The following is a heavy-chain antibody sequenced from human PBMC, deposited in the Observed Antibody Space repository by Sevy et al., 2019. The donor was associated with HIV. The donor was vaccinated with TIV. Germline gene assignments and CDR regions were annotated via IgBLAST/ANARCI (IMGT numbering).Heavy chain of an antibody. J-gene: IGHJ3*02. CDR2: IYGSSGGT. CDR1: GFTFISYA. Sequence: GGSLRLSCKPSGFTFISYAMSWVRQAPGKGLEWVSTIYGSSGGTYYADSVKGRFTISRDNSKNTLYLQMNGLRTEDTAVYYCAGGRYDSSGSFDAFDIWGQGTMVTVSS. V-gene: IGHV3-23*01. D-gene: IGHD3-22*01. CDR3: AGGRYDSSGSFDAFDI.